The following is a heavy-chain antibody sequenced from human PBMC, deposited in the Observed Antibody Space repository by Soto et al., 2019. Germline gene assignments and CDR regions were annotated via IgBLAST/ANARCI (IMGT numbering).Heavy chain of an antibody. CDR2: INPSGGST. D-gene: IGHD2-15*01. CDR1: GYTFTSYY. Sequence: ASVKVSCKASGYTFTSYYMHWVRQAPGQGLEWMGIINPSGGSTSYAQKFQGRVTMTRDTSTSTVYMELSSLRSEDTAVYYCARDKNLLVVAATISITTWGYFDYWGQGTLVTVSS. V-gene: IGHV1-46*03. J-gene: IGHJ4*02. CDR3: ARDKNLLVVAATISITTWGYFDY.